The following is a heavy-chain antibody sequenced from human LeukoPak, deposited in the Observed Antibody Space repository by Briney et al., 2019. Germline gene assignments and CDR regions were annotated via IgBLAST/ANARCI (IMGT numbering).Heavy chain of an antibody. V-gene: IGHV3-23*01. Sequence: GGSLRLSCAASGFTFSNYAISWVRQAPGKGLEWVSAISGSGGSTYYADSVKGRFTISRDNSKNTLYLQMNSLRAEDTAVYYCAQRPVAHDYWGQGTLVTVSS. CDR2: ISGSGGST. CDR3: AQRPVAHDY. J-gene: IGHJ4*02. CDR1: GFTFSNYA. D-gene: IGHD2-21*01.